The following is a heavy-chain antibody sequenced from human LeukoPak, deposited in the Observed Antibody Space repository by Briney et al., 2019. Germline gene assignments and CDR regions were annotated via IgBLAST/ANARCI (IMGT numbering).Heavy chain of an antibody. CDR1: GFTSSTYW. Sequence: PGGSLRLSCAVSGFTSSTYWMSWVRQAPGKGLEWVANIKQDGSEKYYVDSVKGRFTISRDNAKNSLYLQMNSLRAEDTAVYYCAGVEGYYYDLLDAFDIWGQGTMVTVSS. CDR2: IKQDGSEK. J-gene: IGHJ3*02. CDR3: AGVEGYYYDLLDAFDI. D-gene: IGHD3-22*01. V-gene: IGHV3-7*01.